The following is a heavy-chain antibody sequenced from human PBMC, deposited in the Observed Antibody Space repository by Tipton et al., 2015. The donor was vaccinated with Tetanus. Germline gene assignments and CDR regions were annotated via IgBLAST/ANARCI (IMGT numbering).Heavy chain of an antibody. CDR1: GYIFNNYW. Sequence: QLVQSGGEVKKPGESLKISCKGSGYIFNNYWIGWVRQMPGKGLEWMGIIYPGDSDTRDSPSFQGQVTISVDKSISTAYLQWSSLKASDTSMFYCARAHCSDGVCNFDYWGHGALVTVAS. CDR2: IYPGDSDT. V-gene: IGHV5-51*01. D-gene: IGHD2-8*01. J-gene: IGHJ4*01. CDR3: ARAHCSDGVCNFDY.